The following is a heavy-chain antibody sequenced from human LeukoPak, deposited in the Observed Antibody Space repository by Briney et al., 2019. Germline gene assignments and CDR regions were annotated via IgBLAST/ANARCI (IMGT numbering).Heavy chain of an antibody. CDR2: IYPGDSDT. CDR1: GYRFTNYW. V-gene: IGHV5-51*01. J-gene: IGHJ4*02. CDR3: TGSFDSSNYYIDF. Sequence: GESLKISCQASGYRFTNYWIGWVRQMPGKGLEWMGIIYPGDSDTRYSPSLQGQVTIPADKSISTAYLQWSSLKASDTAMYYCTGSFDSSNYYIDFWGQGTLVTVSS. D-gene: IGHD3-22*01.